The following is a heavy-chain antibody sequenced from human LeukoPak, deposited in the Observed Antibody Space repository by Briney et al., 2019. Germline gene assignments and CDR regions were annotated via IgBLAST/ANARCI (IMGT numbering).Heavy chain of an antibody. D-gene: IGHD1-1*01. CDR3: AREGTSGTHLNWFDP. Sequence: SETLSFTCTVSGGSLSNYYWTWIRQPPGKGLEWIGYIYYNGITNYSPSLKSRVTLSVDTSKNQFSLKLSSVTAADTAVYYCAREGTSGTHLNWFDPWGQGTLVTVSS. J-gene: IGHJ5*02. V-gene: IGHV4-59*01. CDR2: IYYNGIT. CDR1: GGSLSNYY.